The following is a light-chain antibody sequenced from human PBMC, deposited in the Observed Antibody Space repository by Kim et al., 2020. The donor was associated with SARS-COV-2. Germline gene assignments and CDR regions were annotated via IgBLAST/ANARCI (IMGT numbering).Light chain of an antibody. CDR2: AAS. CDR3: QQSYSSPPMYT. Sequence: YVGDRVTITCRTSQSISSYLNWYQQKPGNPPNLLIYAASTLQSGVPSRFSGSGFGTDFTLTISSLQREDFATYYCQQSYSSPPMYTFGQGTKLEIK. V-gene: IGKV1-39*01. J-gene: IGKJ2*01. CDR1: QSISSY.